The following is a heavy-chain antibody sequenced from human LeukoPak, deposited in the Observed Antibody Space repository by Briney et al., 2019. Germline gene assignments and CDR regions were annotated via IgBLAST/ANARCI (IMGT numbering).Heavy chain of an antibody. CDR1: GYTFTSYA. D-gene: IGHD3-3*01. V-gene: IGHV7-4-1*02. Sequence: ASVKVSCKASGYTFTSYAMNWVRQAPGQGLEWMGWINTNTGNPTYAQGFTGRFAFSLDTSVSTAYLQISSLKAEDTAVYYCATQTFGYYYYYMDVWGKGTTVTVSS. CDR2: INTNTGNP. J-gene: IGHJ6*03. CDR3: ATQTFGYYYYYMDV.